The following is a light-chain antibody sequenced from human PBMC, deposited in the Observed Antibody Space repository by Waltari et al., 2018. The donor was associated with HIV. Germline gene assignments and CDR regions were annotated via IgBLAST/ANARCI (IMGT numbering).Light chain of an antibody. Sequence: IVLTQSPATLSSSPGQKVILSCPASESVGTYLAWYQHKRGQAPRLRIYDASTRAIGTPPRFSGVGSGTDFTLTISGLETEYFAVYYCQQRRNWPRVTFGPGTTV. CDR1: ESVGTY. V-gene: IGKV3-11*01. CDR2: DAS. CDR3: QQRRNWPRVT. J-gene: IGKJ3*01.